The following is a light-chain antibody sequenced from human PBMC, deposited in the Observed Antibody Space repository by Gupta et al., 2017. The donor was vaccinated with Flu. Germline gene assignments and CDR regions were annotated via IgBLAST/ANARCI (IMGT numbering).Light chain of an antibody. V-gene: IGLV2-8*01. CDR3: SSYAGSNNWV. Sequence: SVTISCTGTGSDVGGYNYVSWYQQHPGKAPKVMICEVSKRPSGVPDRFSGSKSGNTASLTVSGLQAEDEADYYCSSYAGSNNWVFGGGTKVTVL. J-gene: IGLJ3*02. CDR1: GSDVGGYNY. CDR2: EVS.